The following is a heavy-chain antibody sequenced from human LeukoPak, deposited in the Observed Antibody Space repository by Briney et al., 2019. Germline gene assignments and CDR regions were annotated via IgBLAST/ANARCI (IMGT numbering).Heavy chain of an antibody. D-gene: IGHD1-26*01. V-gene: IGHV3-21*01. J-gene: IGHJ6*03. CDR3: ARAVGATRVIDYYYYYMDV. Sequence: GSLRFSCAASGFTFNTYSMNWVRQAPGKGLEWVSFIFRSGSSIYYADSVKGRFTISRDNAKNSLYLQMNSLRAEDTAVYYCARAVGATRVIDYYYYYMDVWGKGTTVTVSS. CDR2: IFRSGSSI. CDR1: GFTFNTYS.